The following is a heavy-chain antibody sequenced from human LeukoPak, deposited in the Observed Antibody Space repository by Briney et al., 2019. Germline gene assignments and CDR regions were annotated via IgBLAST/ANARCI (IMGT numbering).Heavy chain of an antibody. CDR2: IKQVGSEK. D-gene: IGHD1-26*01. V-gene: IGHV3-7*01. CDR1: DSTIRHYG. Sequence: GGSLRLSCAASDSTIRHYGMHWVRQAPGQGLEWVASIKQVGSEKYYVDSVKGRFTISRDNAKNSLYLQMTSLRAEDTAVYYCARDGMSRWELFPDSKPFDSWGQGTLVTVSS. J-gene: IGHJ4*02. CDR3: ARDGMSRWELFPDSKPFDS.